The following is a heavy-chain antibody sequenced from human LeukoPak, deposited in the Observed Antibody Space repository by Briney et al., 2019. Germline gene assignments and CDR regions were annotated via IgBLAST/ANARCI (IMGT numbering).Heavy chain of an antibody. D-gene: IGHD6-13*01. CDR2: IYYSGSA. V-gene: IGHV4-39*07. CDR3: ARDKAAGISANWFDP. CDR1: GGSISSSSYY. J-gene: IGHJ5*02. Sequence: PSETLSLTCTVSGGSISSSSYYWGWIRQPPGKGLEWIGSIYYSGSAYYNPSLKSRVTISVDTSKNQFSLKLSSVTAADTAVYYCARDKAAGISANWFDPWGQGTLVTVSS.